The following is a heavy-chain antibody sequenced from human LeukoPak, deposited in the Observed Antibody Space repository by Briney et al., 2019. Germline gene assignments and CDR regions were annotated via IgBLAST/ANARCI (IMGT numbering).Heavy chain of an antibody. Sequence: ASVKVSCKATSRISWVRQAPGQGLEWMGWISAYNGNTNYAQKLQGRVTMTTDTSTSTAYMELRSLRSDDTAVYYCAREKSDLQWLVYYYYGMDVWGQGTTVTVSS. CDR3: AREKSDLQWLVYYYYGMDV. J-gene: IGHJ6*02. CDR1: TSR. CDR2: ISAYNGNT. D-gene: IGHD6-19*01. V-gene: IGHV1-18*01.